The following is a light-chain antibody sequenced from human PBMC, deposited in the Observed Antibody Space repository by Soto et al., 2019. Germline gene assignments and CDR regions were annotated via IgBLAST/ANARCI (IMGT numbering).Light chain of an antibody. CDR3: QQYSSAPLT. CDR2: GAS. V-gene: IGKV3-20*01. CDR1: LTVSDNY. J-gene: IGKJ1*01. Sequence: EIVLTQSPGTLSLSPGERATLSCRASLTVSDNYLAWYQQKAGQAPRLVIYGASSRATGIPDRFSASGSGTDFTLTISRLEPEDFAVYYCQQYSSAPLTFGQGTQ.